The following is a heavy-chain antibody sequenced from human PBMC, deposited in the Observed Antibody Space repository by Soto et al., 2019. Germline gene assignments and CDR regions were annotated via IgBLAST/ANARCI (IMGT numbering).Heavy chain of an antibody. CDR1: GGSISSGGYY. Sequence: QVQLQESGPGLVKPSQTLSLTCTVSGGSISSGGYYWSWIRQHPGKGLAWIGYIYYSGSTYYNPSLKSRVTISVDTSKNQFSLKLSSVTAADTSVYYCARDKGDYGMYYFDYWGQGTLVTVSS. J-gene: IGHJ4*02. CDR3: ARDKGDYGMYYFDY. D-gene: IGHD4-17*01. V-gene: IGHV4-31*03. CDR2: IYYSGST.